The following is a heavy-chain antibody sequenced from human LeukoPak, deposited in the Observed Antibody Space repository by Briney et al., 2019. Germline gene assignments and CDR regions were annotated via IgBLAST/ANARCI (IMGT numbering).Heavy chain of an antibody. Sequence: ASVKVSCKASGGTFSSYAISWVRQAPGQGLEWMGGIIPIFGTANYAQKFQGRVTITADKSTSTAYMELSSLRSEDTAVYYCARVPGYSGYDSVGAFDIWGQGTMVTVSS. V-gene: IGHV1-69*06. CDR1: GGTFSSYA. CDR3: ARVPGYSGYDSVGAFDI. D-gene: IGHD5-12*01. CDR2: IIPIFGTA. J-gene: IGHJ3*02.